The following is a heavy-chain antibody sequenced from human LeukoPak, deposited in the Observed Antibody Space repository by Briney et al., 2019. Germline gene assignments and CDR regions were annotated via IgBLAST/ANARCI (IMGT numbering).Heavy chain of an antibody. CDR1: GYTFTGYY. D-gene: IGHD3-16*01. J-gene: IGHJ4*02. V-gene: IGHV1-2*02. CDR3: ARVRYRLAETYIDY. Sequence: ASVKVSCKASGYTFTGYYMHWVRQAPGQGLEWMGWINPNSGGTNSAQKFQGRVTMTRDTSVSTAYTELSRLRSDDTAVYYCARVRYRLAETYIDYWGQGTLVTVSS. CDR2: INPNSGGT.